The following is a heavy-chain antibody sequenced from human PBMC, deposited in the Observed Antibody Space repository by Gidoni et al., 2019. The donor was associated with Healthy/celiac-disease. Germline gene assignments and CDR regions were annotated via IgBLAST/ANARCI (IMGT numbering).Heavy chain of an antibody. D-gene: IGHD4-17*01. CDR2: IYYSGST. CDR1: GGSISSYY. J-gene: IGHJ6*02. V-gene: IGHV4-59*01. CDR3: ARATVTTTHYYYGMDV. Sequence: QVQLQESGPGLAKPSETLSLTCTVSGGSISSYYWSWIRQPPGKGLEWIGYIYYSGSTNYNPSLKSRVTISVDTSKNQFSLKLSSVTAADTAVYYCARATVTTTHYYYGMDVWGQGTTVTVSS.